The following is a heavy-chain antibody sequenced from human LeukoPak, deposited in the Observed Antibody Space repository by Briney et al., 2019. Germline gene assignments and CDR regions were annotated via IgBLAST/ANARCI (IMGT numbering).Heavy chain of an antibody. V-gene: IGHV3-53*01. Sequence: PGGSLRLSCAASGFTVSSNYMSWVRQAPGKGLEWVSIIYSGGRTYYADSVKGRFTISRDNSKNTLYFQMNSLRVEDTAVYYCASRSPLIADAFDIWGQGTMVTVSS. CDR2: IYSGGRT. CDR3: ASRSPLIADAFDI. J-gene: IGHJ3*02. CDR1: GFTVSSNY.